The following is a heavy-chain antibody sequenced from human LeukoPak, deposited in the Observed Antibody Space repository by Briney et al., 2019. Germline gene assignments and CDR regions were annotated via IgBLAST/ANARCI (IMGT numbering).Heavy chain of an antibody. J-gene: IGHJ4*02. Sequence: SETLSLTCDVSGASIRNKFWSWLRHPPRKALEWIGYISYTGTTNYNPSLQSRVTISVDTSKNQLSLKLTSMTAADTAVYYCARDTSGYYGRCEHWGQGTLVTVSS. CDR1: GASIRNKF. D-gene: IGHD3-3*01. CDR2: ISYTGTT. CDR3: ARDTSGYYGRCEH. V-gene: IGHV4-59*01.